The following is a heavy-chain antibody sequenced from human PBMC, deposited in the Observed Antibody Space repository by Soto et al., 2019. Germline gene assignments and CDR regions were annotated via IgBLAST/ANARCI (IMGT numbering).Heavy chain of an antibody. Sequence: QVQLMQYGAEVKKPGASVKVSCKASGDTFTDYYIPWVRQAPGQGLEWMGTVNPSGGHTTYAQHFLGRVTMTRDTSTSTLYMELTSLTSDDTAIYYCARGGHVVVVTAALDYWGQGTLVTVSS. D-gene: IGHD2-21*02. V-gene: IGHV1-46*01. J-gene: IGHJ4*02. CDR2: VNPSGGHT. CDR3: ARGGHVVVVTAALDY. CDR1: GDTFTDYY.